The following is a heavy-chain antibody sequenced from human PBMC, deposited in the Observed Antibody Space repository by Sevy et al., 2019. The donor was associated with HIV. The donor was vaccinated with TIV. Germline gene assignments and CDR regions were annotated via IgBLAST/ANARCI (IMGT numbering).Heavy chain of an antibody. CDR1: GFTFSYAW. V-gene: IGHV3-15*01. Sequence: GSLRLSCEASGFTFSYAWMNWVRQAPGKGLEWVGRIKSNADGGTIDYAAPVKGRFTISRDDSKNTLYLKMNSLKIEDTAVYYCTTDPIIVLLVTDGMDVWGQGTTVTVSS. D-gene: IGHD2-8*02. CDR2: IKSNADGGTI. CDR3: TTDPIIVLLVTDGMDV. J-gene: IGHJ6*02.